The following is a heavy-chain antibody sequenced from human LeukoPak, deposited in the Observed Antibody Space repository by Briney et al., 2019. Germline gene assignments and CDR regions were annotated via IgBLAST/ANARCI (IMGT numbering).Heavy chain of an antibody. D-gene: IGHD5-24*01. CDR1: GFTFSSYA. Sequence: TGGSLRLSCAASGFTFSSYAMHWVRQAPGKGLEYVSAISSNGGSTYYANSVKGRFTISRDNSKNTLYLQMGSLRAEDMAVYYCARSLEDDAFDIWGQGTMVTVSS. V-gene: IGHV3-64*01. CDR2: ISSNGGST. J-gene: IGHJ3*02. CDR3: ARSLEDDAFDI.